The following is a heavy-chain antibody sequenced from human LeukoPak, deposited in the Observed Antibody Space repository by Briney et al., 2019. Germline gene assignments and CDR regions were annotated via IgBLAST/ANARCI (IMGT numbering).Heavy chain of an antibody. CDR2: ISHSGNT. CDR1: GYSIKSAYH. V-gene: IGHV4-38-2*02. D-gene: IGHD3-3*01. CDR3: ARDGGRHYDFWSGRYPVLFDY. J-gene: IGHJ4*02. Sequence: SETLSLTCSVSGYSIKSAYHWGWIRQPPGKGLEWIGTISHSGNTYYNPSLKSRVTISVDTSKNQFSLKLSSVTAADTAVYYCARDGGRHYDFWSGRYPVLFDYWGQGTLVTVSS.